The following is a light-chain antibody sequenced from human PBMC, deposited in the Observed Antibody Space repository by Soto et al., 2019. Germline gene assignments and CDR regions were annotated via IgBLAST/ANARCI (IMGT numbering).Light chain of an antibody. V-gene: IGKV1-17*03. J-gene: IGKJ5*01. Sequence: DIQMTQSPSAMSASVGDRVTITCRASQGISNHLVWFQQRPGKVPKRLIYDASSLQTGVPSRFSGSGSGTDFTLTISSLQPEDFAPYYCLQHTNFPRTFGQGTRLEAK. CDR2: DAS. CDR3: LQHTNFPRT. CDR1: QGISNH.